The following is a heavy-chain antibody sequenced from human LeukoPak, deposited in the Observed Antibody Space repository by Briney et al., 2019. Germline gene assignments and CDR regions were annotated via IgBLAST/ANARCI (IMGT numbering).Heavy chain of an antibody. D-gene: IGHD2-2*01. CDR2: IVSSSGNI. CDR1: GFSFSTYG. CDR3: ARDSPADY. V-gene: IGHV3-48*04. Sequence: GGSLRLSCAASGFSFSTYGMHWVRQAPGKGLEWISYIVSSSGNIYYADSVKGRFTISRDNAKNSLYLQMNSLRGEDTAVYYCARDSPADYWGQGTLVIVSS. J-gene: IGHJ4*02.